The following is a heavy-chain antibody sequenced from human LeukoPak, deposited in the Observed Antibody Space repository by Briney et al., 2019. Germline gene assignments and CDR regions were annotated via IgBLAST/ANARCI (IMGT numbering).Heavy chain of an antibody. CDR2: IYPGDSDT. Sequence: AESLIFSSNAPGYRLTGYRNGWEPQMPGQGLEWMGIIYPGDSDTRYSPSFQAQVTISSDKSISTAYLQWSSLKASDTALYYCARLANNGYASGDLCSFGYLGQ. D-gene: IGHD2-2*01. CDR1: GYRLTGYR. V-gene: IGHV5-51*01. J-gene: IGHJ4*02. CDR3: ARLANNGYASGDLCSFGY.